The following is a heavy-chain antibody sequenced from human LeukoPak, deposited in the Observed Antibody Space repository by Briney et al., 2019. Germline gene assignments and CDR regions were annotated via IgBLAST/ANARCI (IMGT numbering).Heavy chain of an antibody. D-gene: IGHD5-12*01. CDR1: GGSISNYY. J-gene: IGHJ6*03. Sequence: TSETLSLTCTVSGGSISNYYWTWIRQPAGKGLEWIGRVYTTWTTNYNPSLKSRVTMSVDTSENQFSLKLSSVTAADTAVYYCARDHSGWHSKGYYYMDVWGKGTTVTVSS. CDR3: ARDHSGWHSKGYYYMDV. V-gene: IGHV4-4*07. CDR2: VYTTWTT.